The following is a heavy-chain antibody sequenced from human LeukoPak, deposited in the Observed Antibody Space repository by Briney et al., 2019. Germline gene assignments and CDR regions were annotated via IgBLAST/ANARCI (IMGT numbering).Heavy chain of an antibody. CDR3: AKDSGWILFDD. V-gene: IGHV3-21*04. J-gene: IGHJ4*02. CDR2: ITSGSSYI. Sequence: GGSLRLSCAASGFTFSSYSMNWVRQAPGKGLEWVSSITSGSSYIYYADSVKGRFTISRDNAKNSLYLQMNSLRAEDTALYFCAKDSGWILFDDWGQGTLVTVSS. D-gene: IGHD2-2*03. CDR1: GFTFSSYS.